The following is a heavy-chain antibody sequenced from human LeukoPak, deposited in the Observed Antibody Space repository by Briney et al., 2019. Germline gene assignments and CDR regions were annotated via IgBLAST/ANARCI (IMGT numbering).Heavy chain of an antibody. J-gene: IGHJ4*02. V-gene: IGHV3-20*04. D-gene: IGHD3-3*01. CDR1: GFIFDNYG. Sequence: PGGSLRLSCVASGFIFDNYGLSWVRQVPGKGLQWVSRINWNGDSTGYVDSVKGRFTVSRDNAKNSLYLQMNSLRAEDTAFYYCAGDGLPYYNLWSGYPYWGQGILVTVSS. CDR2: INWNGDST. CDR3: AGDGLPYYNLWSGYPY.